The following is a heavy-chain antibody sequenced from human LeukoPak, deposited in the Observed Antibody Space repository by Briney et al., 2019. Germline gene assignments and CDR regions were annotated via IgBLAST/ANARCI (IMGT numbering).Heavy chain of an antibody. CDR2: ISTRSTYI. J-gene: IGHJ3*02. V-gene: IGHV3-21*01. Sequence: GGSLRLSCAASGFTFRSYVMSWVRQAPGKGLEWVSCISTRSTYIYYADSVKGRFTISRDNAKNSLYLQMNSLRAEDTAVYYCARARGRSINDAFDIWGQGTMVTVSS. CDR1: GFTFRSYV. CDR3: ARARGRSINDAFDI. D-gene: IGHD3-16*01.